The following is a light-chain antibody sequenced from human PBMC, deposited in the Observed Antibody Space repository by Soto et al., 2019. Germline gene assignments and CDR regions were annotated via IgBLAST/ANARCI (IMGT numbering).Light chain of an antibody. V-gene: IGKV3-11*01. CDR1: QSVSSY. Sequence: DILLTQSPATLSLSPGDRASLSCRASQSVSSYLAWYQQKTGQAPRLLIYDESNRATGIPDRLSGSGSGTDLNLTISRLEPEDFAVYYCQKRSNWPLTCGGGTKVDIK. J-gene: IGKJ4*01. CDR2: DES. CDR3: QKRSNWPLT.